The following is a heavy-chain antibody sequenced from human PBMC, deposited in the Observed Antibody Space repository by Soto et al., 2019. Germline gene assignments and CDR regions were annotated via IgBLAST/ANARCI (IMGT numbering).Heavy chain of an antibody. V-gene: IGHV3-15*01. CDR2: IKSKTDGGTT. D-gene: IGHD3-3*01. Sequence: EVQLVESGGGLVKPGGSLRLSCAASGFTFSNAWMSWVRQAPGKGLEWVGRIKSKTDGGTTDYAAPVKGRFTISRDDSKNTLYLQMNSLKTEDTAVYYCTAEYYDFWSGNDYWGQGTLVTVSS. CDR1: GFTFSNAW. J-gene: IGHJ4*02. CDR3: TAEYYDFWSGNDY.